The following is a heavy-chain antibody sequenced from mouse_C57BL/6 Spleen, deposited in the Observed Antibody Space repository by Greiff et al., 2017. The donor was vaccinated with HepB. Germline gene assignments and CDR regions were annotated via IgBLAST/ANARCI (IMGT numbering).Heavy chain of an antibody. D-gene: IGHD1-1*01. CDR3: TVYYYGSRDY. CDR1: GFTFSNYW. J-gene: IGHJ2*01. V-gene: IGHV6-3*01. Sequence: EVNVVESGGGLVQPGGSMKLSCVASGFTFSNYWMNWVRQSPEKGLEWVAQIRLKSDNYATHYAESVKGRFTISRDDSKSSVYLQMNNLRAEDTGIYYCTVYYYGSRDYWGQGTTLTVSS. CDR2: IRLKSDNYAT.